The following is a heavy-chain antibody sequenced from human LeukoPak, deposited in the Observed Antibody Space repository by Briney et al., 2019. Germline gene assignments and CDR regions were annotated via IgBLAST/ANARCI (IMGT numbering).Heavy chain of an antibody. CDR1: GGSISSYY. Sequence: SETLSLTCTVSGGSISSYYWSWIRQPAGKGLEWIGRIYTSGSTNYNPSLKSRVTMSVDTSKNQFSLKLSSVTAADTAVYYCASQPGGRSSVPDDYWGQGTLVTVSS. CDR2: IYTSGST. V-gene: IGHV4-4*07. J-gene: IGHJ4*02. D-gene: IGHD2-2*01. CDR3: ASQPGGRSSVPDDY.